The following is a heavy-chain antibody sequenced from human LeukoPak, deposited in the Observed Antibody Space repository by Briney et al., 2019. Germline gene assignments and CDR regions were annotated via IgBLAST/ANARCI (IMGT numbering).Heavy chain of an antibody. J-gene: IGHJ4*02. CDR3: ARDYDYVWGSYRPTFDY. CDR2: IKQDGSEK. Sequence: GGSLRLSCAASGFTFSSYWMSWVRQAPGKGLEWVANIKQDGSEKYYVDSVKGRFTISRDNAKNSLYLQMNSLRAEDTAVYYCARDYDYVWGSYRPTFDYWGQGTLVTVSS. V-gene: IGHV3-7*01. D-gene: IGHD3-16*02. CDR1: GFTFSSYW.